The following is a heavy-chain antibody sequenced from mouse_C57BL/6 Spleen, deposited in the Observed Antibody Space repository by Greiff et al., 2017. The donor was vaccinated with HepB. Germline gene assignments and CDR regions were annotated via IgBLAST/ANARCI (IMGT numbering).Heavy chain of an antibody. J-gene: IGHJ3*01. CDR1: GFNIKDDY. CDR2: IDPENGDT. CDR3: TRGFFAY. Sequence: EVQLQQSGAELVRPGASVKLSCTASGFNIKDDYMHWVKQRPEQGLEWIGWIDPENGDTEYASKFQGKATITADTSSNTAYLQLSSLTSDDTAVYYCTRGFFAYWGQGTLVTVSA. V-gene: IGHV14-4*01. D-gene: IGHD3-1*01.